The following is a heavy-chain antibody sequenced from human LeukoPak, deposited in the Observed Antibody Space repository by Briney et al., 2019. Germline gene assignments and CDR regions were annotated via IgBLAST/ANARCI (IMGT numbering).Heavy chain of an antibody. CDR2: ILYDGSTT. V-gene: IGHV3-30*18. Sequence: PGRSLRLSCAASGFTFSNYGMHWVRQAPGKGLEWVAVILYDGSTTYYGDSVKGRFTISRDNSKTTLYLQMNSPRAEDTAVYYCAKGRYYFYGSGSYYLDNWGQGTLVTVSS. D-gene: IGHD3-10*01. CDR1: GFTFSNYG. CDR3: AKGRYYFYGSGSYYLDN. J-gene: IGHJ4*02.